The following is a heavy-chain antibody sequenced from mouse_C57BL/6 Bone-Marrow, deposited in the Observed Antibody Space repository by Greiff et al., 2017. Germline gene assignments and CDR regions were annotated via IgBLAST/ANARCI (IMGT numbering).Heavy chain of an antibody. Sequence: EVQLQQSGPELVKPGASVKISCKASGYTFTDYYMNWVKQSHGKSLEWIGDINPNNGGTSYNQKFKGKATLTVDKSSSTAYMELRSLTSEDSAVYYCARDEGNYLSYFDVWGTGTTVTVSS. V-gene: IGHV1-26*01. D-gene: IGHD2-1*01. CDR2: INPNNGGT. J-gene: IGHJ1*03. CDR3: ARDEGNYLSYFDV. CDR1: GYTFTDYY.